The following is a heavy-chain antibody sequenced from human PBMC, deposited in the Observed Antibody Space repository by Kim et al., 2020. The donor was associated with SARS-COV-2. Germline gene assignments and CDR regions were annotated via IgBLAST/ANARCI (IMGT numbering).Heavy chain of an antibody. CDR1: GFTFSSYA. V-gene: IGHV3-23*01. J-gene: IGHJ4*02. D-gene: IGHD2-21*02. CDR3: AKERGYCGGDCYSSDS. CDR2: ISGGGGTT. Sequence: GGSLRLSCVASGFTFSSYAMSWVRQAPGKGLEWVSIISGGGGTTYYSESVKGRFTISRDNSKNTLYLQMNSLRADDTAVYYCAKERGYCGGDCYSSDSWGQGTLVIVSS.